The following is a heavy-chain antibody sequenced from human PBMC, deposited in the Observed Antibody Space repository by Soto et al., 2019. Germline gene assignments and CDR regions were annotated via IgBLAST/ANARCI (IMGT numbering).Heavy chain of an antibody. D-gene: IGHD6-13*01. CDR3: ARGQQKLIAAAGGRGGYYYYYYMDV. V-gene: IGHV4-34*01. CDR2: INHSGST. J-gene: IGHJ6*03. Sequence: PSETLSLTCAVYGGSFSGYYWSWIRQPPGKGLEWIGEINHSGSTNYNPSLKSRVTISVDTSKNQFSLKLSSVTAADTTVYYCARGQQKLIAAAGGRGGYYYYYYMDVWGKGTTVTVSS. CDR1: GGSFSGYY.